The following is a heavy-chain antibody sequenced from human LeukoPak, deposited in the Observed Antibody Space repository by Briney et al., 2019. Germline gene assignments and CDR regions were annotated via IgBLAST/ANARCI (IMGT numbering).Heavy chain of an antibody. CDR3: AKDKAVVAPYYFDY. J-gene: IGHJ4*02. D-gene: IGHD2-15*01. CDR1: GFIFDDYA. Sequence: GGSLRLSCAASGFIFDDYAMHWVRQTQGKGLEWVSLISGDGGSTHYADSVKGRFTFSRDNSKNSLYLQMNSLRGEDTALYYCAKDKAVVAPYYFDYWGQGTLVTVSS. V-gene: IGHV3-43*02. CDR2: ISGDGGST.